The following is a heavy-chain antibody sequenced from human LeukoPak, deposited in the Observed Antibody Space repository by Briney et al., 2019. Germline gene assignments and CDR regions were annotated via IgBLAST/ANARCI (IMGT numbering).Heavy chain of an antibody. CDR3: ARGYYYDSSGSNWLDP. D-gene: IGHD3-22*01. J-gene: IGHJ5*02. CDR2: INHSGST. V-gene: IGHV4-34*01. Sequence: SETLSLTCAVYGGSFSGYYWSWIRQPPGKGLEWIGEINHSGSTNYNPSLKSRVTISVDTSKNQFSLKLSSVTAADTAVYYCARGYYYDSSGSNWLDPWGQGTLVTVSS. CDR1: GGSFSGYY.